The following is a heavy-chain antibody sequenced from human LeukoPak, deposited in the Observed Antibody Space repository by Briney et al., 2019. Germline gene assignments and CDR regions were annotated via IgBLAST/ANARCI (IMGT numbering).Heavy chain of an antibody. CDR3: ARGSSYSGSYDYFDY. D-gene: IGHD3-10*01. CDR2: ISSSSSYI. V-gene: IGHV3-21*01. CDR1: GFTFSSYS. Sequence: PGGSLRLSCAASGFTFSSYSMNWVRQAPGKGLEWVSSISSSSSYIYYADSVKGRFTISRDNAKNSLYLQMNSLRAEDTAVYYCARGSSYSGSYDYFDYWGQGTLVTVSS. J-gene: IGHJ4*02.